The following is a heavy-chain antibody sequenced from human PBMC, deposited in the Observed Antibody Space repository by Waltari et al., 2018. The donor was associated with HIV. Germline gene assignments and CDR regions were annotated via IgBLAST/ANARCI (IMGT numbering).Heavy chain of an antibody. V-gene: IGHV3-53*02. CDR3: GRMMVRGVIMTGVDV. J-gene: IGHJ6*02. Sequence: EVQLVETGGGLIQPGGSLRLSWVASGSTVSSSRLSWFRQAPGKGPEWVSVIYSVGTRYYTDSVKGRFTISRDESKNTVNLQLNSLRAEDTAVYYCGRMMVRGVIMTGVDVWGQGTTVIVSS. CDR2: IYSVGTR. CDR1: GSTVSSSR. D-gene: IGHD3-10*01.